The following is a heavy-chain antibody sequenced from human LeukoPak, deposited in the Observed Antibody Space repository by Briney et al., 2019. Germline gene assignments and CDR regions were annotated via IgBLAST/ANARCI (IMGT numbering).Heavy chain of an antibody. V-gene: IGHV3-7*01. CDR3: TRNEH. J-gene: IGHJ4*02. CDR1: GISFSGSW. Sequence: GGSLRLSCGGSGISFSGSWMSWVRQAPGKGPEWVANIKEDGSERYYVGSVRGRFTISRDNAKNSLHLQMNSLGAEDTAVYYCTRNEHWGQGTLVTVSS. CDR2: IKEDGSER.